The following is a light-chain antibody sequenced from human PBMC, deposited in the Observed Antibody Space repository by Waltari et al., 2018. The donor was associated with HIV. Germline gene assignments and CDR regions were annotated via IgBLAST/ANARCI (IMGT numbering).Light chain of an antibody. CDR2: KND. V-gene: IGLV1-47*01. CDR1: TPNLGRHS. CDR3: AAWDNSLGAWL. J-gene: IGLJ3*02. Sequence: QSVLTHPPSPPGTPGQTATISCSRSTPNLGRHSVYWFQQFPGTAPRLLTYKNDRRPYGLPDRFSCSKSGTSASLAISWLRSEDEADYYCAAWDNSLGAWLFGGGAKLTVL.